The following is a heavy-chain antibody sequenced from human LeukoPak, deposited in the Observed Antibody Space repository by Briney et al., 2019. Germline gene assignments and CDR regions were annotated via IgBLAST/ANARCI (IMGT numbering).Heavy chain of an antibody. CDR2: IGTAGDT. J-gene: IGHJ2*01. Sequence: PGGSLRLSCAASGFTFSSYDMHWVRQATGKGLEWVSAIGTAGDTYYPGSVKGRFTISRENAKNSLYRQMNSLRAGDTAVYYCARDRNGGNPYWYFDLWGRGTLVTVSS. V-gene: IGHV3-13*01. D-gene: IGHD4-23*01. CDR1: GFTFSSYD. CDR3: ARDRNGGNPYWYFDL.